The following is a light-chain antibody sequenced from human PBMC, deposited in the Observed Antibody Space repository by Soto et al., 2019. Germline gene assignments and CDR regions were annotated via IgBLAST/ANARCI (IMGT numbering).Light chain of an antibody. CDR2: GAS. CDR3: QQYGSSSSWT. J-gene: IGKJ1*01. V-gene: IGKV3-20*01. CDR1: QTVTSSY. Sequence: EIVLTQSPGTLSLSPGESATVSCRASQTVTSSYLAWYQQKPGQAPRLLIYGASSRAAGIPDRFSGSGSGTDFTLTIDRLEPEDFAVYYCQQYGSSSSWTFGRGTKVDIK.